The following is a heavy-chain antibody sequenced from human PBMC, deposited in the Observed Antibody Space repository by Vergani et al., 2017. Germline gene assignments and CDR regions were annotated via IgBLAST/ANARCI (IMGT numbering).Heavy chain of an antibody. CDR1: GFTFSSHA. J-gene: IGHJ5*02. Sequence: EVQLLESGGGLVQPGGSLRLSCAASGFTFSSHAMSWVRQAPGKGLEWVSAISGSGGSTYYADSVKGRFTISRDNSKNTMYLQMNSLRDEDTGVYYCARDLRLLYNRFDPWGQGTLVTVSS. D-gene: IGHD1-14*01. CDR2: ISGSGGST. CDR3: ARDLRLLYNRFDP. V-gene: IGHV3-23*01.